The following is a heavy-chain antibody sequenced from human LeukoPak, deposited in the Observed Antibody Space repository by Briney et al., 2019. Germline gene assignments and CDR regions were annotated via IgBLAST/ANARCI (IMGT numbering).Heavy chain of an antibody. D-gene: IGHD4-17*01. J-gene: IGHJ4*02. Sequence: SVKVSCKASGGTFRSYAISWVRQAPGQGLEWMGGIIPIFHTANYAQEFQGRVTITADDSTSTAYMELSSLRSDDTAVYYCARDEDYGIFVNVDYWGQGTLVTVSS. CDR3: ARDEDYGIFVNVDY. V-gene: IGHV1-69*13. CDR2: IIPIFHTA. CDR1: GGTFRSYA.